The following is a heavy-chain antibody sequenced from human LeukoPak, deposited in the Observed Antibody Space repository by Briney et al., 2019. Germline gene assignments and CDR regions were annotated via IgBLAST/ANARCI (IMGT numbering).Heavy chain of an antibody. J-gene: IGHJ4*02. D-gene: IGHD1-14*01. V-gene: IGHV3-23*01. CDR2: ITGSGAVT. Sequence: GASLRLSCAASGFTFSNYAMSWVRQAPGKGLEWVSAITGSGAVTYYADSVKGRFTISRDNAKNSLYLQMNSLRAEDTALYYCAKDKDNHFDYWGQGTLVTVSS. CDR1: GFTFSNYA. CDR3: AKDKDNHFDY.